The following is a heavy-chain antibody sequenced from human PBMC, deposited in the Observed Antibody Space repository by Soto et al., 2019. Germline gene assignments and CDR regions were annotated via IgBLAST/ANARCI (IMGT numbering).Heavy chain of an antibody. CDR1: GFTFSSYS. Sequence: EVQLVESGGGLVKPGGSLRLSCAASGFTFSSYSMNWVRQAPGKGLEWVSSISSSSSYIYYADSVKGRFTISRDNAKNSLYLQMNSLRAEDTAVYYCARDLWYSNYLQYAFDYWGQGTLVTVSS. J-gene: IGHJ4*02. CDR3: ARDLWYSNYLQYAFDY. CDR2: ISSSSSYI. V-gene: IGHV3-21*01. D-gene: IGHD4-4*01.